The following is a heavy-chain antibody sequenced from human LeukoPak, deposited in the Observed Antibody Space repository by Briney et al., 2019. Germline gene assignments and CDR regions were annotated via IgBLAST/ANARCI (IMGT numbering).Heavy chain of an antibody. CDR2: INPSGGT. CDR3: ARVGYRYSINDWSRIGLGAYPSKYYYYMDV. J-gene: IGHJ6*03. D-gene: IGHD5-18*01. Sequence: SETLSLTCAVYGGSFSDYSRTWIRQPPGKGLEYIGEINPSGGTNHNPSLMSRVSMSVDTSKNQISLRVRSVTAGDTAVYYCARVGYRYSINDWSRIGLGAYPSKYYYYMDVWGKGTTVTVSS. V-gene: IGHV4-34*01. CDR1: GGSFSDYS.